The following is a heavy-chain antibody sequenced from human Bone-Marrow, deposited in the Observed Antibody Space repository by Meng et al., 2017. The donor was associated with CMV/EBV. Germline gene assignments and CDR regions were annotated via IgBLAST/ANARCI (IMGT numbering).Heavy chain of an antibody. CDR2: IKKDGSEK. J-gene: IGHJ6*02. CDR1: GFVFRSYV. D-gene: IGHD5-18*01. V-gene: IGHV3-7*03. Sequence: GESLKISCAASGFVFRSYVMSWVRQAPGKGLEWVANIKKDGSEKYYVDSVKGRFTISRDNSKNTLYLQMNSLRAEDTAVYYCAGNTAPARYYYGMDVWGQGTTVTVSS. CDR3: AGNTAPARYYYGMDV.